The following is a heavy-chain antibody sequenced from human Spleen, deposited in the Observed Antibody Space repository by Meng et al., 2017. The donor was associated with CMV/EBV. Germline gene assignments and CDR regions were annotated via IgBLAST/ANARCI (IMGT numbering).Heavy chain of an antibody. J-gene: IGHJ4*02. D-gene: IGHD5-12*01. V-gene: IGHV3-23*01. CDR3: AKSRNGYGGEDY. Sequence: GESLKISCAASGFTFSSYAMNWVRQAPGKGLEWVSFITGGGNTHYADSVKGRFTTSRDNSKDTLYLQMNSLRAEDTAIYYCAKSRNGYGGEDYWGQGMLVTVSS. CDR2: ITGGGNT. CDR1: GFTFSSYA.